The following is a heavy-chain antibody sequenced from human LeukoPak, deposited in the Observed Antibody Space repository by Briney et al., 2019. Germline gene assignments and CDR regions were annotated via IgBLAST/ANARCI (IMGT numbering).Heavy chain of an antibody. V-gene: IGHV3-48*04. CDR2: ISSSSSSI. Sequence: GGSLRLSCAVSGFSFSSYSMNWVRQAPGKGLEWVSYISSSSSSIDYADSVKGRFTISRDNAKNSLYLQMNSLRAEDTAVYYCARDGGLDNYYYYGMDVWGQGTTVTVSS. J-gene: IGHJ6*02. CDR3: ARDGGLDNYYYYGMDV. CDR1: GFSFSSYS. D-gene: IGHD3-16*01.